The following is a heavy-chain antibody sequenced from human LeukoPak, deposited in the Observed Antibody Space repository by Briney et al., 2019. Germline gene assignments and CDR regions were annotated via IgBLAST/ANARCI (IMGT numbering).Heavy chain of an antibody. V-gene: IGHV1-8*01. D-gene: IGHD5-18*01. J-gene: IGHJ4*02. Sequence: ASVKVSCKASGYTFTSHDINWVRQATGQGLEWMGWMNPNSGNTGYAQKFQGRVTMTRDTSINTAYMELHSLRSEDTAVYYCAREMDTAMATNFDYWGQGTLVTVSS. CDR1: GYTFTSHD. CDR3: AREMDTAMATNFDY. CDR2: MNPNSGNT.